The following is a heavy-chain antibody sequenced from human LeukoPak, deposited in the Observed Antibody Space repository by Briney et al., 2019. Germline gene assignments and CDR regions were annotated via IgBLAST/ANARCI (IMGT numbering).Heavy chain of an antibody. J-gene: IGHJ4*02. V-gene: IGHV3-49*04. CDR3: TRVAAAGAYFDY. CDR2: IRSKAYGGTT. CDR1: GFTFGDYA. Sequence: GRSLRLSCTASGFTFGDYAMSWVRQAPGKGLEGVGFIRSKAYGGTTEYAASVKGRFTLSRDDSKSIASLQMNSLKTEDTAVYYCTRVAAAGAYFDYWGQGTLVTVSS. D-gene: IGHD6-13*01.